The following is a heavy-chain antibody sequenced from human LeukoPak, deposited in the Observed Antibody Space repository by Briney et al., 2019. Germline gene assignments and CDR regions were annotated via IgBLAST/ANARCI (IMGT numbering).Heavy chain of an antibody. V-gene: IGHV1-18*01. J-gene: IGHJ4*02. CDR2: ISAYNGNT. CDR1: GGTFSSYA. CDR3: AREGAYGSGSYYIDY. D-gene: IGHD3-10*01. Sequence: GSSVKVSCKASGGTFSSYAISWVRQAPVQGLEWMGWISAYNGNTNYAQKLQGRVTMTTDTSTSTAYMELRSLRSDDTAVYYCAREGAYGSGSYYIDYWGQGTLVTVSS.